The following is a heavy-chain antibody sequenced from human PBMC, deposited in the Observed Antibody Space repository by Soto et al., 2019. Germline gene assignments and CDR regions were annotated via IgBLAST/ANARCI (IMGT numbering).Heavy chain of an antibody. CDR3: AVDYRMRDCGFWGSGNYAFDI. D-gene: IGHD3-16*01. Sequence: EVQLLESGGGLVQPGGSLRLSCAASGFTFGRYAMTWVRQAPGKGLEWVSSISGSGSRTYYADSVKGRFTISRDNSKDMLQLQMQSLRAEDPGVYYWAVDYRMRDCGFWGSGNYAFDIWGQGTMVTVSS. J-gene: IGHJ3*02. V-gene: IGHV3-23*01. CDR2: ISGSGSRT. CDR1: GFTFGRYA.